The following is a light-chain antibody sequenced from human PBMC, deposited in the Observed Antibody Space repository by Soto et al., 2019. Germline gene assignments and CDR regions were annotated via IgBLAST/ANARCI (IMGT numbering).Light chain of an antibody. J-gene: IGKJ1*01. V-gene: IGKV3-15*01. CDR3: QQYSHWPPWT. Sequence: EIVLTQSPTTLSVSPGERATLSCRASQNVGGHLAWFQQMPGQAPRLLIFGASNRATGTPDKFIGSGSGTDFTLTINSLQSEDFAVYYCQQYSHWPPWTFGQGTKVEI. CDR2: GAS. CDR1: QNVGGH.